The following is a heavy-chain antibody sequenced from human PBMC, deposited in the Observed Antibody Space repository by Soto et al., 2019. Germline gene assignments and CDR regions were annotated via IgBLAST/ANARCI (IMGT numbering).Heavy chain of an antibody. CDR3: ARTSGYSSTDNWLDP. V-gene: IGHV1-18*01. Sequence: QVQLVQSGAEVKKPGASVKVSCKASGYTFTSYGISWVRQSPGQGLEWMGWISAYNGNTNNAQKFQGRVAVTTDTATSTAYLVLMNLRSDDTAVYYCARTSGYSSTDNWLDPWGQGTLVTVAS. D-gene: IGHD6-13*01. J-gene: IGHJ5*02. CDR2: ISAYNGNT. CDR1: GYTFTSYG.